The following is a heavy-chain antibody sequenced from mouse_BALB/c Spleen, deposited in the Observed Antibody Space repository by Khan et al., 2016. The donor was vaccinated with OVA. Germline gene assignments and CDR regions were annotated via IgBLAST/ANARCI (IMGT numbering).Heavy chain of an antibody. J-gene: IGHJ3*01. Sequence: QIQLVQSGTELVRPGVSVKISCKGSGSIFTEYAMNWVKESHEKSLEWIGVISTYYGDARYNQKFKGKATMTVDKSSSTAYMELVRLTSEDSAIDYCASDGSNSLFAYWGQGTLVTVSA. CDR3: ASDGSNSLFAY. CDR1: GSIFTEYA. D-gene: IGHD1-1*01. V-gene: IGHV1S137*01. CDR2: ISTYYGDA.